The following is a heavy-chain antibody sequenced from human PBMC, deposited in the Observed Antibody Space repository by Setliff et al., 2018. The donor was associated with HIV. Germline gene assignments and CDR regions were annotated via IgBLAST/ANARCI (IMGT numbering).Heavy chain of an antibody. J-gene: IGHJ4*02. V-gene: IGHV3-23*01. CDR1: GFSFSSYS. Sequence: GGSLRLSCGASGFSFSSYSMNWVRQAPGKGLEWVSGMSGGGGSRYYADSVKGRFTISRDNPKNTLYLQMNSLRVEDTAVYYCAKRSSGYSGYDPASAAWDYWGQGTLVTVSS. CDR2: MSGGGGSR. CDR3: AKRSSGYSGYDPASAAWDY. D-gene: IGHD5-12*01.